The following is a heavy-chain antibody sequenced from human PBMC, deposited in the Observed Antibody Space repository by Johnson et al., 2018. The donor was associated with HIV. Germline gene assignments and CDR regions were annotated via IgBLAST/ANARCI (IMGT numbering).Heavy chain of an antibody. Sequence: QVQLVESGGGVVQPGGSLRLSCAASGFTFSSYGMHWVRQAPGKGLEWVAFIRYDGSNKYYADSVKGRRTMSRDNSKNTLYLQMHSLRAEDTAVYYCARVGVVGVPNAFDVSGQGTLVTVSS. CDR3: ARVGVVGVPNAFDV. V-gene: IGHV3-30*02. CDR2: IRYDGSNK. D-gene: IGHD2-15*01. CDR1: GFTFSSYG. J-gene: IGHJ3*01.